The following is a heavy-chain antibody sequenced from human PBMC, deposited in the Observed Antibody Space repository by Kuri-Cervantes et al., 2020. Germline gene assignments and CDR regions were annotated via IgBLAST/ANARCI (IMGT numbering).Heavy chain of an antibody. V-gene: IGHV3-30-3*01. Sequence: GGSLRLSCAASGFTFSSYWMSWVRQAPGKGLEWVAVISYDGSNKYYADSVKGRFTISRDNSKNTLYLQMNSLRAEDTAVYYCAVGESDAFDIWGQGTMVTDSS. CDR3: AVGESDAFDI. D-gene: IGHD4-17*01. J-gene: IGHJ3*02. CDR2: ISYDGSNK. CDR1: GFTFSSYW.